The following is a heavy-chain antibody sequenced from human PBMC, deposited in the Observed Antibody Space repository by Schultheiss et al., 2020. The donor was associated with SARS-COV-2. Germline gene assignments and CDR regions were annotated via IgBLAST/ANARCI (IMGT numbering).Heavy chain of an antibody. V-gene: IGHV3-33*06. D-gene: IGHD3-22*01. Sequence: GESLKISCAASGLKFRNYGMHWVRQAPGKGLEWVAVIWYDGSNQDYADSVKGRFTISRDNSKNMLYLQMNSLGAEDTAVYYCAKDPDSTRDYWGQGTLVTVSS. CDR3: AKDPDSTRDY. CDR1: GLKFRNYG. CDR2: IWYDGSNQ. J-gene: IGHJ4*02.